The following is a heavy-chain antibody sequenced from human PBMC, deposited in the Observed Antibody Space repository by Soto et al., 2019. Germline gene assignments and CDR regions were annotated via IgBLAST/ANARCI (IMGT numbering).Heavy chain of an antibody. Sequence: GGSLRLSCAASGFTFSSYGMHWVRQAPGKGLEWVAVIWYDGSNKYYADSVKGRFTISRDNSKNMLYLQMNSLRAEDTAVYYCARVGYCSGGSCLVGYYYYGMDVWGQGTTVTVSS. D-gene: IGHD2-15*01. CDR3: ARVGYCSGGSCLVGYYYYGMDV. CDR2: IWYDGSNK. V-gene: IGHV3-33*01. CDR1: GFTFSSYG. J-gene: IGHJ6*02.